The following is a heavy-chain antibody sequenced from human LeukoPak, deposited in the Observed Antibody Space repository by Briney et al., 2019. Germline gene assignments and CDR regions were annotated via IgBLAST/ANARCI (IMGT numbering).Heavy chain of an antibody. CDR3: ARDLHRAAAGGNYYYYYMDV. V-gene: IGHV1-2*02. CDR1: GYTFTGYY. Sequence: GASVKVSCKASGYTFTGYYMHWVRQAPGQGLEWMGWINPNSGGTSYAQKFQGRVTMTRDTSISTAYMELSRLRSDDTAVYYCARDLHRAAAGGNYYYYYMDVWGKGTTVTVSS. CDR2: INPNSGGT. J-gene: IGHJ6*03. D-gene: IGHD6-13*01.